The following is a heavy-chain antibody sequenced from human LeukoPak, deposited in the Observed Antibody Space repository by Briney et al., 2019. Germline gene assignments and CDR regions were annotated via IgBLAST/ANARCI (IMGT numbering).Heavy chain of an antibody. CDR2: INTNTGNP. Sequence: WASVKVSCKASGYTFSDYAMHWVRQAPGQGLEWMGWINTNTGNPTYAQGFTGRFVFSLDTSVSTAYLQISSLKAEDTAVYYCARSRNWNDGDYYYGMDVWGQGTTVTVSS. CDR3: ARSRNWNDGDYYYGMDV. CDR1: GYTFSDYA. V-gene: IGHV7-4-1*02. D-gene: IGHD1-20*01. J-gene: IGHJ6*02.